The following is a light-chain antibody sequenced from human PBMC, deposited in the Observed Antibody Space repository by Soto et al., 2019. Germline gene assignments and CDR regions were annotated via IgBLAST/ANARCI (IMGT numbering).Light chain of an antibody. CDR1: SSNIGSNA. CDR2: SNN. V-gene: IGLV1-44*01. CDR3: AAWDDSLNGLYV. Sequence: QSVLTQPPSASGTPGQRVTISCSGGSSNIGSNAVTWYHQLPGTAPKLLIYSNNQRPSGVPDRFSGSKSGTSASLAISGLQSEDEADYYCAAWDDSLNGLYVFGTGTKVTVL. J-gene: IGLJ1*01.